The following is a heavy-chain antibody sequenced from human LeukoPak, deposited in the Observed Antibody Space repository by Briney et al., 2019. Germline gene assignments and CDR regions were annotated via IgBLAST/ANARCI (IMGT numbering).Heavy chain of an antibody. J-gene: IGHJ4*02. CDR3: ARHWVVTPNY. D-gene: IGHD4-23*01. CDR1: GGSIRNSSYY. V-gene: IGHV4-39*01. CDR2: IYYSGSA. Sequence: SETLSLTCIVSGGSIRNSSYYWGWIRQPPGKGLEWIGSIYYSGSAYYNPSLKSRVTISVDTSKNQLSLKLTSVTAADTAVYYCARHWVVTPNYWGQGTLVTVSS.